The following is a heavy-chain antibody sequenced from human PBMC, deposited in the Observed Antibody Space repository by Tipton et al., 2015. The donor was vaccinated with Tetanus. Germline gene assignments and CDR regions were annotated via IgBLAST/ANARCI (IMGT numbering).Heavy chain of an antibody. CDR1: GDSGSRHY. Sequence: LSLTCSVSGDSGSRHYWSWVRQAPGKGLEWVSVIYIGGSIYYTDSVKGRFTISRDNSKNTLFLQMNSLRVEGTAVYYCATDEYSNGLFRNWGQGTQVTVST. CDR2: IYIGGSI. V-gene: IGHV3-53*01. CDR3: ATDEYSNGLFRN. D-gene: IGHD2/OR15-2a*01. J-gene: IGHJ4*02.